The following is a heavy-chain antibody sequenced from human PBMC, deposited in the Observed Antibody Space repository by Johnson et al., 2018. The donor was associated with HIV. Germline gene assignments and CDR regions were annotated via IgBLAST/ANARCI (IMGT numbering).Heavy chain of an antibody. CDR1: GFTFDDYA. Sequence: QVQLVESGGGLIQPGGSLRLSCAASGFTFDDYAMHWVRQAPGKGLEWVSVIYSGGSTYYADSVKGRFTISRDNSKNTLYLQMNILRSEDTAVYYCAKDRYIKGASTGFDIWGQGTMVTVSS. D-gene: IGHD1-26*01. J-gene: IGHJ3*02. CDR3: AKDRYIKGASTGFDI. V-gene: IGHV3-NL1*01. CDR2: IYSGGST.